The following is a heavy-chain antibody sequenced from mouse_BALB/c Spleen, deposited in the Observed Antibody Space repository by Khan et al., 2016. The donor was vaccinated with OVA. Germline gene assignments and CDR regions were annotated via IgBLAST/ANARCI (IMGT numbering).Heavy chain of an antibody. CDR1: GYTFSSYW. CDR2: IFPGSVSI. D-gene: IGHD2-2*01. Sequence: QVQLQQPGGDLMKPGASVKISCKATGYTFSSYWIEWVKQRPGHGLEWIGQIFPGSVSINYNEKFKGKATFTADTSSNTAYMQLSSLTSEDSAVYYCARGGYGGFAFWGQGTLVTVSA. J-gene: IGHJ3*01. V-gene: IGHV1-9*01. CDR3: ARGGYGGFAF.